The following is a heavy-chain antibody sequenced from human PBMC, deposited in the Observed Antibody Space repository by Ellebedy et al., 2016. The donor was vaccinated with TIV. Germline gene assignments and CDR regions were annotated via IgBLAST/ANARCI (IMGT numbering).Heavy chain of an antibody. J-gene: IGHJ4*02. Sequence: GESLKISCAASGVSFSRYRMSWVRQAPGKGLEWVSSITDSSRTFYRDSVKGRFTISRDNAKHSLYLEMSSLRVEDTGVYYCARLADLWFGDIFDWGQGTLVTVSP. CDR1: GVSFSRYR. CDR3: ARLADLWFGDIFD. D-gene: IGHD3-10*01. CDR2: ITDSSRT. V-gene: IGHV3-21*03.